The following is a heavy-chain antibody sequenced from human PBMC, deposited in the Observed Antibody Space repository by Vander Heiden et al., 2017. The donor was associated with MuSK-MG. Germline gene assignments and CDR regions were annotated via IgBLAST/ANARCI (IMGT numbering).Heavy chain of an antibody. J-gene: IGHJ5*02. D-gene: IGHD4-17*01. CDR1: GGSFSGYY. Sequence: QVQLQQWGAGLLKPSETLSLTCAVYGGSFSGYYWSWIRQPPGKGLEWIGEINHSGSTNYNPSLKSRVTISVDTSKNQFSLKLSSVTAADTAVYYCARVGYGDYDFRGINWFDPWGQGTLVTVSS. CDR2: INHSGST. CDR3: ARVGYGDYDFRGINWFDP. V-gene: IGHV4-34*01.